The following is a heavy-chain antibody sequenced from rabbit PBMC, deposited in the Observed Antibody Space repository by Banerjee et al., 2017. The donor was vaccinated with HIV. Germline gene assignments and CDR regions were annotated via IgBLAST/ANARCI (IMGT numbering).Heavy chain of an antibody. CDR2: FYGGSSGYT. CDR3: ARYYAAYVTFNL. J-gene: IGHJ4*01. Sequence: QEQLEESGGDLVKPEGSLTLTCTASGFSFSSSYWICWVRQAPGKGLEWIACFYGGSSGYTYYASWAKGRFTISKTSSTTVTLQMTSLTAADTATYFCARYYAAYVTFNLWGPGTLVTVS. V-gene: IGHV1S45*01. CDR1: GFSFSSSYW. D-gene: IGHD6-1*01.